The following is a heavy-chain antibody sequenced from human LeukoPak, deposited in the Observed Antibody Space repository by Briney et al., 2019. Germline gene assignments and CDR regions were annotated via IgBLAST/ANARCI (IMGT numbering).Heavy chain of an antibody. CDR1: GFTLSTYG. CDR2: IRFDGSHD. Sequence: SGGSLRLSCAASGFTLSTYGIQWVRQPPGKGLEWMAFIRFDGSHDYYADSVKGRFTISRDNFQNMMFLQLNSLRAEDTAVYYCAKAGAVVVVAAKFFDYWGQGTLVTVSS. V-gene: IGHV3-30*02. J-gene: IGHJ4*02. CDR3: AKAGAVVVVAAKFFDY. D-gene: IGHD2-15*01.